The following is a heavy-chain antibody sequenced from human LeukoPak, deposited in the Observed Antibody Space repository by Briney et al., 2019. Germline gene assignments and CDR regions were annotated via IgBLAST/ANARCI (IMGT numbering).Heavy chain of an antibody. Sequence: SETLSLTCGVSGYSISTGYYWGWIRQPPGKGLEWIGIIYHSGRTYYNPSLNSRVTISIDTSKNQFSLKLSFVTAADTAVYYCARDDFEAWFDPWGQGTLVTVSS. CDR3: ARDDFEAWFDP. J-gene: IGHJ5*02. D-gene: IGHD2/OR15-2a*01. CDR1: GYSISTGYY. CDR2: IYHSGRT. V-gene: IGHV4-38-2*02.